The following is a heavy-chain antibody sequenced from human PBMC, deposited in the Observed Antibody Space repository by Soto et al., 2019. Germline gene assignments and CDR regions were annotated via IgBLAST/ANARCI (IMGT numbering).Heavy chain of an antibody. J-gene: IGHJ4*02. V-gene: IGHV4-39*01. CDR3: ARLRFSPTYYYDSSGYRTGYYFDY. D-gene: IGHD3-22*01. CDR1: GGSISSSSYY. Sequence: SETLSLTCTVSGGSISSSSYYWGWIRQPPGKGLEWIGSIYYSGSTYYNPSLKSRVTISVDTSKNQFSLKLSSLTAADTAVYYCARLRFSPTYYYDSSGYRTGYYFDYWGQGTLVTVSS. CDR2: IYYSGST.